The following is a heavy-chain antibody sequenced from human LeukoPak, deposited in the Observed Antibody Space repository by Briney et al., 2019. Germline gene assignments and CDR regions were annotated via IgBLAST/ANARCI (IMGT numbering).Heavy chain of an antibody. J-gene: IGHJ3*02. V-gene: IGHV1-18*01. CDR1: AYTFISYG. D-gene: IGHD2-2*01. CDR3: ARDCSSSPCYVALDI. CDR2: ISGHSGNT. Sequence: ASVKVSCKASAYTFISYGISWVRQAPGQGLEWMGWISGHSGNTNYAQKLQGRVTMTTDTSTSTAYMELRSLRSDDTAVYYCARDCSSSPCYVALDIWGQGTKVTVSS.